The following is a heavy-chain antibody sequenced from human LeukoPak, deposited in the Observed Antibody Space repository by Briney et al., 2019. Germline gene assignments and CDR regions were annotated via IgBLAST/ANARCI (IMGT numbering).Heavy chain of an antibody. Sequence: PGGSLRLSCAASGFTFSSYWMSWVRQAPGKGLEWVANIKQDGSVKYYVDSVKGRFTISRDNAKNSLYLQMNSLRAEDTAVYYCASEFAAAGDYFDYWGQGTLVTVSS. D-gene: IGHD6-13*01. CDR1: GFTFSSYW. CDR2: IKQDGSVK. J-gene: IGHJ4*02. V-gene: IGHV3-7*01. CDR3: ASEFAAAGDYFDY.